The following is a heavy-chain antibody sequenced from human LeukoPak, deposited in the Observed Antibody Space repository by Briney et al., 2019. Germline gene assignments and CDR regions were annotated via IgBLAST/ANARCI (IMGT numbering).Heavy chain of an antibody. D-gene: IGHD7-27*01. J-gene: IGHJ4*02. V-gene: IGHV4-30-4*02. CDR2: IYYSGST. Sequence: PSETLSLTCTVSGGSISSGDYYWSWIRQPSGKGLEWIGYIYYSGSTYYNPSLKSRVTISVDTSKNQFSLKLSSVTAADTAVYYCASASWGSPYFDYWGQGTLVTVSS. CDR1: GGSISSGDYY. CDR3: ASASWGSPYFDY.